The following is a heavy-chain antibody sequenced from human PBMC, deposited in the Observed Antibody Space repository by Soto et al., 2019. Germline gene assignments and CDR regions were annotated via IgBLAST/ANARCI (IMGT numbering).Heavy chain of an antibody. J-gene: IGHJ4*02. CDR3: ASQFDY. CDR1: GGSISSSTYY. V-gene: IGHV4-39*01. CDR2: IYYSGRT. Sequence: LSETLSLTGTVSGGSISSSTYYWGWIRQPPGKGLEGIGSIYYSGRTDYYPSLKSRVTISVDTSKNQFSLGLSSVTAAVSVVCYCASQFDYWGQGTLVTVS.